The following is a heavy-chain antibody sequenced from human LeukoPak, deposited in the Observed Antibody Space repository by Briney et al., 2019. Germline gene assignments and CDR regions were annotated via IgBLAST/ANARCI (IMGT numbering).Heavy chain of an antibody. CDR1: GFTVSSNY. Sequence: GGSLRLSCAASGFTVSSNYMSWVRQAPGKGLEWVSVIYSGGSTYYADSVKGRFTISRDNSKNTLYLQMNSLRAEDTAVYYCALPSSSWTRGAFDIWGQGTIVTVSS. V-gene: IGHV3-53*01. CDR3: ALPSSSWTRGAFDI. D-gene: IGHD6-13*01. J-gene: IGHJ3*02. CDR2: IYSGGST.